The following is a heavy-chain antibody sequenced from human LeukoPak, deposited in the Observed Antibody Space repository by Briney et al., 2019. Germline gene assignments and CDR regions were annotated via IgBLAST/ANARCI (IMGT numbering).Heavy chain of an antibody. CDR1: GGSISPFY. V-gene: IGHV4-59*08. J-gene: IGHJ4*02. CDR2: IYYSGST. D-gene: IGHD2-8*02. CDR3: ARHISGFDH. Sequence: SETLSLTCTVSGGSISPFYWSWIRQSPDKGLVWIGNIYYSGSTNYNPSFKSRVTISLDTSKKQYSLHLSSVTAADTAIYYCARHISGFDHWGQGAQLTVSS.